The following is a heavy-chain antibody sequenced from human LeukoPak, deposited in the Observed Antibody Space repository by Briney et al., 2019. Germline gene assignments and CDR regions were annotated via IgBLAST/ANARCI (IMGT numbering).Heavy chain of an antibody. D-gene: IGHD5-12*01. Sequence: GGSLRLSCAASGFTFSNAWMSWVRQAPGKELEWVGRIKSKTDDGTIDYAAPVKGRFTISRDDSKNTLYLQMNSLKTEDTAVYYCTTYLRATDFDYWGQGTLVTVSS. CDR3: TTYLRATDFDY. V-gene: IGHV3-15*01. J-gene: IGHJ4*02. CDR2: IKSKTDDGTI. CDR1: GFTFSNAW.